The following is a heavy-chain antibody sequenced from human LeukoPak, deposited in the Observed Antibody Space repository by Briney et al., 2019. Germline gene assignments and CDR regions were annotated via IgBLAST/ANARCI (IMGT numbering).Heavy chain of an antibody. V-gene: IGHV4-38-2*02. J-gene: IGHJ5*01. D-gene: IGHD2-21*02. CDR1: GYSISSGSY. CDR2: IYRSETT. CDR3: ARDSDLKRFYS. Sequence: SETLSLTCSVSGYSISSGSYWGWIRQPPGKGLEWIGTIYRSETTYYNPSLKSRVTVSVDTSKNQFSLNLISVTAADTAVYYCARDSDLKRFYSWGQGVLVTVSS.